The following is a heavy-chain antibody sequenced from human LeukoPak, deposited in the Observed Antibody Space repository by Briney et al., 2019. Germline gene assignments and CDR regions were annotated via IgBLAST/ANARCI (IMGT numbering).Heavy chain of an antibody. CDR2: INSDGSST. D-gene: IGHD3-22*01. V-gene: IGHV3-74*01. J-gene: IGHJ4*02. CDR1: GFTFSSYW. CDR3: ASPEYYYDSSGYLGY. Sequence: GGSLRLSCAASGFTFSSYWMHWVRQAPGKGLVWVSRINSDGSSTSYADSVKGRFTISRDNAKNTLYLQMNSLRAEATAVYYCASPEYYYDSSGYLGYWGQGTMVTVSS.